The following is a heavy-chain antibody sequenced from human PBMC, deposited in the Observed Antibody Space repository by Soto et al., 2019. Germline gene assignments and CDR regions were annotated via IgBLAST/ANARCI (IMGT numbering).Heavy chain of an antibody. CDR1: GYSFTSYG. CDR2: ISAYNGNT. CDR3: ARDVIAAAGTLATPHYYYGMHA. V-gene: IGHV1-18*01. D-gene: IGHD6-13*01. J-gene: IGHJ6*02. Sequence: ASVKVSCKASGYSFTSYGISWGRQAPGQGLEWMGWISAYNGNTNYAQKLQGRVTMTTDTSTSTAYMELRSLRSDDTAVYYCARDVIAAAGTLATPHYYYGMHASGQGTTVTVSS.